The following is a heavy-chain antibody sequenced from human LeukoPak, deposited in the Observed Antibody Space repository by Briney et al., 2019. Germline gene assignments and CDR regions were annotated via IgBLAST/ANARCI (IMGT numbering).Heavy chain of an antibody. CDR3: ARLDGFNY. V-gene: IGHV3-30*07. J-gene: IGHJ4*02. D-gene: IGHD5-24*01. CDR1: GFTFSNYA. Sequence: PGGSLRLSCAASGFTFSNYAMHWVRQAPGKGLEWGAVISFDATKEYFAKSVKGRFTISRDNAKNSLYLQMNSLRAEDTAVYYCARLDGFNYWGQGTLVTVSS. CDR2: ISFDATKE.